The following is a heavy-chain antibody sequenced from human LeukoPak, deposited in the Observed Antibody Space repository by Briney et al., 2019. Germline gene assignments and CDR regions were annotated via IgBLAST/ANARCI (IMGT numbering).Heavy chain of an antibody. J-gene: IGHJ4*02. Sequence: GGSLRLSCAASGFTFSNYGMSWVRQAPGKGLEWVSTITYNGGSTAYADSVKGRFTISRDNSKSTLYLQMDGLRADDTAVYYCAKGELRGYFDYWGQGTLVTVSS. CDR2: ITYNGGST. D-gene: IGHD1-26*01. V-gene: IGHV3-23*01. CDR1: GFTFSNYG. CDR3: AKGELRGYFDY.